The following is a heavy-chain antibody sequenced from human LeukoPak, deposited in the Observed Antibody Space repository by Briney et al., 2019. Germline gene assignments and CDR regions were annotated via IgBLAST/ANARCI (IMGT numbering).Heavy chain of an antibody. V-gene: IGHV3-49*04. CDR2: IRSKAYGETA. CDR1: GFTFNNAW. CDR3: TRDRGAYNLYDY. D-gene: IGHD1-1*01. J-gene: IGHJ4*02. Sequence: GGSLRLSCAASGFTFNNAWMNWVRQAPGKGLEWVGFIRSKAYGETADYAASVKGRFTISRDDSKAIAYLQMNSLKTEDTAVYHCTRDRGAYNLYDYWGQGTLVTVSS.